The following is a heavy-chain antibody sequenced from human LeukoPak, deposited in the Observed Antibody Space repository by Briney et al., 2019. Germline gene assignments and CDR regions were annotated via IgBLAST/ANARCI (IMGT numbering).Heavy chain of an antibody. CDR3: AREGVYYDILAAYYRPYYFDF. CDR1: GGSFGGYY. D-gene: IGHD3-9*01. CDR2: INHGGST. Sequence: PSETLSLTCAVYGGSFGGYYWSWIRQPPGKGLEWIGEINHGGSTNYNPSLKSRLTISVDTSKNQFSLKLSSVTAADTAVYYCAREGVYYDILAAYYRPYYFDFWGQGTLVTVYS. J-gene: IGHJ4*02. V-gene: IGHV4-34*01.